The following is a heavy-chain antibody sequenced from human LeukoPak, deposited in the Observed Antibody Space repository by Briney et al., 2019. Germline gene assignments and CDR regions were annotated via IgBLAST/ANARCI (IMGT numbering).Heavy chain of an antibody. V-gene: IGHV3-21*06. CDR2: ISSGSSYI. Sequence: GGSLRLSCAASGFTFSIYSMNWVRQAPGKGLEWGSSISSGSSYIYYADSVKGRFTISRDNAKNSMYLQMNSLRAEDTAVYYCARDTVDSYEYLQHWGQGTLVTVSS. D-gene: IGHD5-24*01. J-gene: IGHJ1*01. CDR1: GFTFSIYS. CDR3: ARDTVDSYEYLQH.